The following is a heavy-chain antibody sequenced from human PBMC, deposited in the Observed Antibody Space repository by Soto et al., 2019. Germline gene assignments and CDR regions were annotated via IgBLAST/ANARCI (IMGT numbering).Heavy chain of an antibody. CDR1: GYSFTSYW. V-gene: IGHV5-51*01. D-gene: IGHD3-3*01. CDR2: IYPGDSDT. Sequence: GESLKISCKGSGYSFTSYWIGWVRQMPGKGLKWMGIIYPGDSDTRYSPSFQGQVTISADKSISTAYLQWSSLKASDTAMYYCARSEPDYDFWSGYSYGMDVWGQGTTVTVSS. J-gene: IGHJ6*02. CDR3: ARSEPDYDFWSGYSYGMDV.